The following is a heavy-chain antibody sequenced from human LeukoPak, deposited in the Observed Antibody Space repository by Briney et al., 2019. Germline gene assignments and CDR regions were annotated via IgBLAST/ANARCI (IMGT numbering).Heavy chain of an antibody. D-gene: IGHD1-26*01. CDR3: ARDPYSGSYGDYYYYYMDV. CDR2: ISSSGKTV. Sequence: PGGSLRLSCAASGFAFGNYEMKWVRQAPGKGLAWISYISSSGKTVYYADSVKGRFTISRDNAKNSLYLQMNSLRDEDTAVYYCARDPYSGSYGDYYYYYMDVWGKGTTVTISS. J-gene: IGHJ6*03. CDR1: GFAFGNYE. V-gene: IGHV3-48*03.